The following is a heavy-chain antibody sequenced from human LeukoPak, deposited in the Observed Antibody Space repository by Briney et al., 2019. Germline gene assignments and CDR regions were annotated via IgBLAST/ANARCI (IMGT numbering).Heavy chain of an antibody. Sequence: GGSLRLSCAASGFTFSSYWMSWVRQAPGKGLEWVAVISYDGSNKYYADSVKGRFTISRDNSKNTLYLQMNSLRAEDTAVYYCARAGRGWFDPWGQGTLVTVSS. CDR3: ARAGRGWFDP. CDR2: ISYDGSNK. J-gene: IGHJ5*02. CDR1: GFTFSSYW. V-gene: IGHV3-30*03.